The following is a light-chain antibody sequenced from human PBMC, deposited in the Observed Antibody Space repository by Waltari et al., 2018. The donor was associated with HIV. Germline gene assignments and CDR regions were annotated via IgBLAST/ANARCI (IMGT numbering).Light chain of an antibody. CDR2: GAS. CDR3: QQYYNWPYT. V-gene: IGKV3-15*01. CDR1: QSVSSN. J-gene: IGKJ2*01. Sequence: EIVMTQSPATLSVSPGERATLSCRASQSVSSNLACYQQKPGQAPRRLIYGASTRATGIPARFSGSGSGTEFTLTLSSLQSEDFAVYFCQQYYNWPYTFGQGTKLEIK.